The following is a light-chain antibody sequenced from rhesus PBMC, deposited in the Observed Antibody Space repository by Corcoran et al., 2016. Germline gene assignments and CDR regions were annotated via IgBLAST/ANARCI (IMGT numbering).Light chain of an antibody. CDR2: AAS. J-gene: IGKJ2*01. Sequence: DIQMTQSPSSLSASVGDTVTITFRASQGISIYLNWFQQKPGKAPKLLIYAASSLESGVPSRFSGSGSGTEFTLTISSLQPEDFAAYYCLQHNSYPYSFGQGTKVEIK. V-gene: IGKV1-28*01. CDR3: LQHNSYPYS. CDR1: QGISIY.